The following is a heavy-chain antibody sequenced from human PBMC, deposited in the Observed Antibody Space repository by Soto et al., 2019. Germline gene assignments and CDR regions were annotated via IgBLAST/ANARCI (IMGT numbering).Heavy chain of an antibody. D-gene: IGHD4-4*01. J-gene: IGHJ4*02. CDR2: IFYSGSA. Sequence: SETLSLTCTVSGGSISSSSYYWGWIRQPPGKGLEWIGSIFYSGSAYYNPSLKSRVTISVDTSKNQFSLKLSSVTAADTAVYYCARLYSNSYFDYWGQGTLVTVSS. V-gene: IGHV4-39*01. CDR1: GGSISSSSYY. CDR3: ARLYSNSYFDY.